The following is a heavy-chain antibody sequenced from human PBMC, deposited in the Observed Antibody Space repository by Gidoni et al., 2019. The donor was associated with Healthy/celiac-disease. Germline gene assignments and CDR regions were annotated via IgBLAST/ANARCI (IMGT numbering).Heavy chain of an antibody. CDR1: GFTFSSYS. V-gene: IGHV3-21*01. CDR2: ISSSSSYI. Sequence: EVQLVESGGGLVKPGGSLRLSCAASGFTFSSYSMNWVRQAPGKGLEWVSSISSSSSYIYYADSVKDRFTISRDNAKNSLYLQMNSLRAEDTAVYYCAREKDPIVVVTGLGAFDIWGQGTMVTVSS. J-gene: IGHJ3*02. CDR3: AREKDPIVVVTGLGAFDI. D-gene: IGHD2-21*02.